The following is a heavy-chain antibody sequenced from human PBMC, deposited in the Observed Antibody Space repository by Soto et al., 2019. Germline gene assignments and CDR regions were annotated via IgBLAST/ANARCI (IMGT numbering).Heavy chain of an antibody. CDR2: IYYSGST. V-gene: IGHV4-61*01. D-gene: IGHD3-10*01. CDR3: ARGYGSGTFDY. CDR1: GGSVSSGSYY. Sequence: SETLSLTCTVSGGSVSSGSYYWSWIRQPPGKGLEWIGYIYYSGSTNYNPSLKSRVTISVDTSKNQFSLKLSSVTAADTAVYYCARGYGSGTFDYWGQGTLVTVSS. J-gene: IGHJ4*02.